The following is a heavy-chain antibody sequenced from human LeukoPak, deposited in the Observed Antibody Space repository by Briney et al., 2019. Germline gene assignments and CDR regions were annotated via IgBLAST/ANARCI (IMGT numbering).Heavy chain of an antibody. D-gene: IGHD6-13*01. Sequence: GGSLRLSCAASGFTFSTYGMHWVRQAPGKGLEWVAVIWCDGSNKYYVDSVKGRFTISRDNSKNTLYLQMNSLKVEDTAVYYCARGGYTSSWEPPGGYWGQGTLVTVSS. V-gene: IGHV3-33*01. CDR3: ARGGYTSSWEPPGGY. CDR2: IWCDGSNK. J-gene: IGHJ4*02. CDR1: GFTFSTYG.